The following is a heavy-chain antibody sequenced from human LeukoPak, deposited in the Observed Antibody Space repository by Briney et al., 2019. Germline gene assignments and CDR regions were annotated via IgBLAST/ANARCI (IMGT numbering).Heavy chain of an antibody. CDR3: AELGITMIGGV. CDR1: GFTFSDYY. D-gene: IGHD3-10*02. V-gene: IGHV3-11*04. Sequence: PGGSPRLSCAASGFTFSDYYMSWIRQAPGKGLEWISYISGGGSTIYYADSVKGRFTISRDNAKNSLYLQMNSLRAEDTAVYYCAELGITMIGGVWGKGTTVTISS. CDR2: ISGGGSTI. J-gene: IGHJ6*04.